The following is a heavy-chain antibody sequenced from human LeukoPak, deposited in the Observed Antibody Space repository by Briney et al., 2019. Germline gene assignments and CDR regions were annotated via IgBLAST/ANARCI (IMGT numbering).Heavy chain of an antibody. CDR1: GFTFSSYS. D-gene: IGHD5-12*01. J-gene: IGHJ4*02. Sequence: KSGGSVRLSCAASGFTFSSYSMNWVRQAPGKGLEWVSSISSSSSYIYYADSVKGRFTISRDNAKNSLYLQMNSLRAEDTAVYYCARAGNSGYDQCFDYWGQGTLVTVSS. CDR3: ARAGNSGYDQCFDY. V-gene: IGHV3-21*01. CDR2: ISSSSSYI.